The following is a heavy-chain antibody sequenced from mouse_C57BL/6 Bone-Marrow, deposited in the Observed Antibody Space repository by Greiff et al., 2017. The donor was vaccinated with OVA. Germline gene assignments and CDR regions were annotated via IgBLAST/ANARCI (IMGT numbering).Heavy chain of an antibody. J-gene: IGHJ3*01. Sequence: EVQVVESGEGLVKPGGSLKLSCAASGFTFSSYAMSWVRQTPEKMLEWVACISSGGDYIYYADTVKGRFTISRDNARNTLYLQMSRLKSEDTAMYDGTRGEALYCGAWVAYWGKGTLVTVSA. D-gene: IGHD1-1*01. CDR2: ISSGGDYI. V-gene: IGHV5-9-1*02. CDR1: GFTFSSYA. CDR3: TRGEALYCGAWVAY.